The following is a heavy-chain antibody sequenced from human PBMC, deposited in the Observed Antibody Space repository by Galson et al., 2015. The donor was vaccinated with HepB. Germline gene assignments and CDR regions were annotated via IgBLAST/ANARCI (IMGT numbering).Heavy chain of an antibody. CDR2: ISVYTGDT. CDR3: ARVGIDADTAVATPAYYYYGMDV. D-gene: IGHD5-18*01. V-gene: IGHV1-18*04. Sequence: SVKVSCKASGYSSYSYNIVWVRQAPGQGLEWVGWISVYTGDTNSAQKFQGRVTMTTDTSTSTAYMEVRSLRSDDTAVFYCARVGIDADTAVATPAYYYYGMDVWGRGTTVTVSS. CDR1: GYSSYSYN. J-gene: IGHJ6*02.